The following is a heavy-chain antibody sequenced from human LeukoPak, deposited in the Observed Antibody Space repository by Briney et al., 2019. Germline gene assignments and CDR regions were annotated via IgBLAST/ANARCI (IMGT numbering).Heavy chain of an antibody. V-gene: IGHV3-21*01. CDR1: DFTFSNYN. D-gene: IGHD6-6*01. Sequence: GGSLRLSCAASDFTFSNYNMNWVRQAPGKGLEWVSFIDVSGTYITYADSVKGRFTISRDNAKNSLYLQMNSLRAEDTAVYYCARDIYSSSELDYWGQGTLVTVSS. CDR3: ARDIYSSSELDY. CDR2: IDVSGTYI. J-gene: IGHJ4*02.